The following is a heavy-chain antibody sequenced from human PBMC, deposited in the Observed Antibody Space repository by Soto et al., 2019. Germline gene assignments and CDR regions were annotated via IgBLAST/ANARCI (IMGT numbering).Heavy chain of an antibody. D-gene: IGHD2-2*01. Sequence: SETLSLTCTVSGGSISSSSYYWGWIRQPPGKGLEWIGSIYYSGSTYYNPSLKSRVTISVDTSKNQFSLKLSSVTAADTAVYYCARHDCSSTRCPDWIDPWGQGTLVTVSS. J-gene: IGHJ5*02. V-gene: IGHV4-39*01. CDR1: GGSISSSSYY. CDR3: ARHDCSSTRCPDWIDP. CDR2: IYYSGST.